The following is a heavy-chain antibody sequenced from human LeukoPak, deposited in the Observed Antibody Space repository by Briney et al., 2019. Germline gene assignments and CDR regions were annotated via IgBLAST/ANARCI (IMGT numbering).Heavy chain of an antibody. CDR2: MNPKSGDT. J-gene: IGHJ5*02. CDR3: ARSYYYDSSGYKEMYNWFDP. D-gene: IGHD3-22*01. V-gene: IGHV1-8*03. CDR1: GYSFTNCD. Sequence: ASVKVSCKASGYSFTNCDNNWVRQATGQGLEWMGWMNPKSGDTGYSQKFQGRVFITRDTSISTAYMELSSLRSEDTAVYYCARSYYYDSSGYKEMYNWFDPWGQGTLVTVSS.